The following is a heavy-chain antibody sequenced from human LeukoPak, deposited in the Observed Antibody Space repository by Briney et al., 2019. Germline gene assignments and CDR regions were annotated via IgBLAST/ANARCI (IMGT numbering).Heavy chain of an antibody. CDR3: ARGDYGARADY. D-gene: IGHD4-17*01. V-gene: IGHV4-34*01. Sequence: PSETLSLTCTVSGGSISSSYYWGWIRQPPGKGLEWIGEINHSGSTIYNPSLKSRVTMSVDTSKNQFSLKLSSVTAADTAVYYCARGDYGARADYWGQGTLVTVSS. CDR1: GGSISSSYY. CDR2: INHSGST. J-gene: IGHJ4*02.